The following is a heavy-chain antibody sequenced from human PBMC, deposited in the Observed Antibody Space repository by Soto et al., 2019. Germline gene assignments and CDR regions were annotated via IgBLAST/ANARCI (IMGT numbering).Heavy chain of an antibody. V-gene: IGHV1-69*02. CDR3: ARIAGRGRYGCP. Sequence: QVQLVQSGAEVKKPGSSVKVSCKASGGTFSSYTISWVRQAPGQGLEWMGRIIPILGIANYAQKFQGRVTMPAERTTSKACMEMSSLRSEERAVYYCARIAGRGRYGCPWGEGTLVAVSS. CDR2: IIPILGIA. CDR1: GGTFSSYT. D-gene: IGHD1-26*01. J-gene: IGHJ5*02.